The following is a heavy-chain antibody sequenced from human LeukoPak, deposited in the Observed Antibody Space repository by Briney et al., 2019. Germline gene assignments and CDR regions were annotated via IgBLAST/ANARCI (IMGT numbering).Heavy chain of an antibody. CDR1: GYTFTGYY. CDR2: INPNSGGT. Sequence: GASVKVSCKASGYTFTGYYMHWVRQAPGQGLERMGWINPNSGGTNYAQKFQGRVTMTRDTSISTAYMELSRLRSDDTAVYYCAREAAADAVKAFDIWGQGTMVTVSS. CDR3: AREAAADAVKAFDI. J-gene: IGHJ3*02. D-gene: IGHD6-13*01. V-gene: IGHV1-2*02.